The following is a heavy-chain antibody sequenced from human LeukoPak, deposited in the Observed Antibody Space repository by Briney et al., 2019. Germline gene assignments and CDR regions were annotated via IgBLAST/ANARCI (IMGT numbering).Heavy chain of an antibody. Sequence: GRSLRLSCAASGFTFSSYGMHWVRQAPGKGLEWVAVISYDGSNKYYADSVKGRFTISRDNSKNTLYLQMNSLRAEDTAVYYCAKDPLTYYYDSSGYPQWGQGTLVTVSS. V-gene: IGHV3-30*18. CDR3: AKDPLTYYYDSSGYPQ. CDR1: GFTFSSYG. CDR2: ISYDGSNK. J-gene: IGHJ4*02. D-gene: IGHD3-22*01.